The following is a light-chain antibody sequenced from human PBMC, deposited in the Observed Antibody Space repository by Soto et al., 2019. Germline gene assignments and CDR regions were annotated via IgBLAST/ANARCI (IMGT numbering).Light chain of an antibody. J-gene: IGKJ2*01. CDR2: KAS. Sequence: DINITQSPSTVAASVGDRVTITCRASQSISIWLAWYQQKPGKAPKLLIYKASYLESGVPSSFSGGGSGTEFTLTLSSLQPDDFATYYYQQYNSYPYTFGQGTKVDI. V-gene: IGKV1-5*03. CDR3: QQYNSYPYT. CDR1: QSISIW.